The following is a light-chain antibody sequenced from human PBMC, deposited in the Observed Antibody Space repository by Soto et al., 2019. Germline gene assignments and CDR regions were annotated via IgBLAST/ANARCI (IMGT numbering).Light chain of an antibody. Sequence: IHMAQSPSTLSASLGGRVAITFRASQSISSWLAWYQQKPGKAPKLLIYKASSLESGFPSRFSGSGSGTEFTLTISSLQPDDFATYYCQQYNSYWTFGQGTKVDIK. V-gene: IGKV1-5*03. CDR3: QQYNSYWT. CDR2: KAS. CDR1: QSISSW. J-gene: IGKJ1*01.